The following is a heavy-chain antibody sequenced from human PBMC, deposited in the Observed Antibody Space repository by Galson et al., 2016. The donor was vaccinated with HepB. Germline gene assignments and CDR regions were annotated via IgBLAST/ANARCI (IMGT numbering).Heavy chain of an antibody. CDR1: GGSLKDYG. Sequence: SVKVSCKASGGSLKDYGISWILQAPGQGLEWMGGIIPVSASPKYAQKFQDRVIIFADTSTNTGSLEVYGLRSGDTAVYYCAGPRGESRLNMVRGRLSEDQYFYGLDLWGQGTTVNVSS. D-gene: IGHD3-10*01. CDR2: IIPVSASP. J-gene: IGHJ6*02. CDR3: AGPRGESRLNMVRGRLSEDQYFYGLDL. V-gene: IGHV1-69*06.